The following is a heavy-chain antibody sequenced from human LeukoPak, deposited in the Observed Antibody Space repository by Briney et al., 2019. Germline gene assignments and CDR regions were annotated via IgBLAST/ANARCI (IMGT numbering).Heavy chain of an antibody. Sequence: MTSETLSLTCTVSGGSISSYYWSWIRQPPGKGLEWIAYISYTGNTNYNPSLKSRVIISVDTSKDQISLKLSSVTAADTAVYYCARSKLGVGDAFDIWGQGTMVTVFS. J-gene: IGHJ3*02. CDR1: GGSISSYY. CDR3: ARSKLGVGDAFDI. V-gene: IGHV4-59*01. CDR2: ISYTGNT. D-gene: IGHD7-27*01.